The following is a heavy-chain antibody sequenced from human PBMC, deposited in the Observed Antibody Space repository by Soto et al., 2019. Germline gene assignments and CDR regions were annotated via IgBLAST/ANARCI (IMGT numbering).Heavy chain of an antibody. Sequence: WWSLRLSCSASVFTFSSYAMHWFRQAPGKGLEWVAVISYDGSNKYYADSVKGRFTISRDNSKNTLYLQMNSLRAEDTAVYYCARTIAVAGHDAFDIWGQGTMVTVSS. D-gene: IGHD6-19*01. CDR1: VFTFSSYA. V-gene: IGHV3-30-3*01. CDR3: ARTIAVAGHDAFDI. J-gene: IGHJ3*02. CDR2: ISYDGSNK.